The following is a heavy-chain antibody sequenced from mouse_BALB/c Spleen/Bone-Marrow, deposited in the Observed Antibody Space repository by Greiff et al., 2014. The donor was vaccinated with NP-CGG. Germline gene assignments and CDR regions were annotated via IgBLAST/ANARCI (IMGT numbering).Heavy chain of an antibody. J-gene: IGHJ2*01. Sequence: VKLMQSGAELMKPGASVKISCKATGYTFSSYWIEWVKQRPGHGLEWIGEILPGSGSTNYNEKFKGKATFTADTSSNTAYMQLSSLTSEDSAVYYCARRDTTANYWGQGTTLTVSS. CDR3: ARRDTTANY. CDR2: ILPGSGST. CDR1: GYTFSSYW. V-gene: IGHV1-9*01. D-gene: IGHD1-2*01.